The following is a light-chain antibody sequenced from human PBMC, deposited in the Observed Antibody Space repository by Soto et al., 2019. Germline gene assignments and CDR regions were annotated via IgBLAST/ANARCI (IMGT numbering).Light chain of an antibody. CDR3: QQYNNWPIT. CDR1: QGIRND. V-gene: IGKV1-6*01. Sequence: ATQLTQSPSSLSASVGDRVTITCRASQGIRNDLGWYQQKPGKAPKLLIYAASSLQSGVPSRFSGSGSGTDFTLTISSLQSEDFAVYYCQQYNNWPITFGPGTRLEIK. J-gene: IGKJ5*01. CDR2: AAS.